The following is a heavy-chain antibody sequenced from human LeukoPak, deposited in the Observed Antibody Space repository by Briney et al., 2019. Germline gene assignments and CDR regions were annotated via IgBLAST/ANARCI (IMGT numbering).Heavy chain of an antibody. Sequence: KPSETLSLICSVSGGSISSNYWSRIRQPPGKGLEWIGNIYYSGSTNYNPSLKSRVTISVDTSKNQFSLKLSSATAADTAVYYCARVQQQLLPFDYWGQGILVTVSS. V-gene: IGHV4-59*01. J-gene: IGHJ4*02. CDR1: GGSISSNY. CDR2: IYYSGST. D-gene: IGHD6-13*01. CDR3: ARVQQQLLPFDY.